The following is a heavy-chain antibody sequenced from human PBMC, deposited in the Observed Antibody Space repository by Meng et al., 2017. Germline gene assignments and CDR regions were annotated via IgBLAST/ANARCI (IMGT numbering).Heavy chain of an antibody. Sequence: VKMVSSGAVVNKPGATVKSTFKGSGYTLTELAMHWVRQAPGKGLEWLGGFDPEDGETNYAPKFQSIVIMTEDTYTDTAYMELSSLRSEDTAVYYCARDLAFIGADYWGQGTLVTVSS. CDR2: FDPEDGET. J-gene: IGHJ4*02. D-gene: IGHD3-16*01. V-gene: IGHV1-24*01. CDR1: GYTLTELA. CDR3: ARDLAFIGADY.